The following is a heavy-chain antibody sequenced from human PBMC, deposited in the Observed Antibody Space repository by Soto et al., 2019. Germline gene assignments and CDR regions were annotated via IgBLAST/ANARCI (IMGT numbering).Heavy chain of an antibody. V-gene: IGHV3-7*03. J-gene: IGHJ4*02. Sequence: GESLKISCSASGFTLSDYWMSLVLQAPGKGLQFVANINRDGSESNYVDSVNGRFTISRDNNNNALYLHLSGLRVEDTAVYYCTRGSCAGGGCYYEYFVEYWGQGTLVTVSS. CDR1: GFTLSDYW. CDR3: TRGSCAGGGCYYEYFVEY. CDR2: INRDGSES. D-gene: IGHD2-15*01.